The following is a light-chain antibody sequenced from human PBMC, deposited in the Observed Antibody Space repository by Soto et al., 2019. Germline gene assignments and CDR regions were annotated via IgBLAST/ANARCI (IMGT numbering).Light chain of an antibody. CDR3: SSYTSSSTLV. CDR2: EVS. J-gene: IGLJ1*01. Sequence: QSALTQPASVSGSPGQSITISCTGTSSDVGGYHYVSWYQQHPGKAPKLMIYEVSNRPSGVSNRFSGSKSGNTASLTSSGRQAEDEADYYCSSYTSSSTLVFGTGTKRTVL. V-gene: IGLV2-14*01. CDR1: SSDVGGYHY.